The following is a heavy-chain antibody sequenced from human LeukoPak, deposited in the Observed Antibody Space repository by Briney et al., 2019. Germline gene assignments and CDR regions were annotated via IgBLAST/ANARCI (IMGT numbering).Heavy chain of an antibody. V-gene: IGHV1-18*01. CDR1: GYTFTSYG. CDR3: ARLPNPGYCSSTSCYGNWFDP. D-gene: IGHD2-2*01. J-gene: IGHJ5*02. Sequence: ASVKVSCKASGYTFTSYGISWVRQAPGQGLEWMGGISAYNGNTNYAQKLQGRVTMTTDTSTSTAYMELRSLRSDDTAVYYCARLPNPGYCSSTSCYGNWFDPWGQGTLVTVSS. CDR2: ISAYNGNT.